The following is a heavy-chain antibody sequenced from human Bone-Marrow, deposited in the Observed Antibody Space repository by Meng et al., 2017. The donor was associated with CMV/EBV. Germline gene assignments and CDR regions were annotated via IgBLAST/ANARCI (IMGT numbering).Heavy chain of an antibody. J-gene: IGHJ4*02. D-gene: IGHD5-24*01. CDR3: ARGKGWLQSSPAGY. CDR1: GFTFSSRE. Sequence: GGSLRLSCAASGFTFSSREMNWVRQAPGKGLEWVSYIGSSGINKYYADSVKGRFTISRDNAKNSLYLQMNSLRAEDTAVYYCARGKGWLQSSPAGYWGQGTLVTVSS. CDR2: IGSSGINK. V-gene: IGHV3-48*03.